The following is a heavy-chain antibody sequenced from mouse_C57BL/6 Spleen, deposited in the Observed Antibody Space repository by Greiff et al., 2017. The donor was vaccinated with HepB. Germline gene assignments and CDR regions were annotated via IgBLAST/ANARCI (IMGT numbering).Heavy chain of an antibody. CDR1: GFSLSTSGMG. CDR2: SYWDDDK. Sequence: QVTLKVSGPGILQSSQTLSLSCSFSGFSLSTSGMGVSWIRQPSGKGLGWLAHSYWDDDKCYNPSLKSRLKISKDTSRNQVFLKITSVDTADTVTYYCARSGYYGSSAFAYWGQGTLVTVSA. V-gene: IGHV8-12*01. J-gene: IGHJ3*01. D-gene: IGHD1-1*01. CDR3: ARSGYYGSSAFAY.